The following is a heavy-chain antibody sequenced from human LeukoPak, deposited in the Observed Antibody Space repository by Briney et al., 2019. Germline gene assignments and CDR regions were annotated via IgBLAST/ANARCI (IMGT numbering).Heavy chain of an antibody. D-gene: IGHD6-13*01. Sequence: PSETLSLTCTVSGGSISSSSYYWGWIRQPPGKGLEWIGSIYYSGSTYYNPSLKSRVTISVDTSKNQFSLKLSSVTAADTAVYYCARHRYYSRSWFFQHWGQGTLVTVSS. V-gene: IGHV4-39*01. CDR3: ARHRYYSRSWFFQH. CDR1: GGSISSSSYY. J-gene: IGHJ1*01. CDR2: IYYSGST.